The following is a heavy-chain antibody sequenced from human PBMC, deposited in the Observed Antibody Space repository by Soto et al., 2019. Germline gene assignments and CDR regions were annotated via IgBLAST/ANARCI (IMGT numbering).Heavy chain of an antibody. CDR3: ARDALYGGATVTTSPSFQYYYYGMDV. J-gene: IGHJ6*02. V-gene: IGHV4-31*03. CDR1: GGSISSGGYY. D-gene: IGHD4-17*01. Sequence: QVQMQESGPGLVKPSQTLSLTCTVSGGSISSGGYYWSWIRQHPGKGLEWIGYIYYSGSTYYNPSLKSRVTISVDTSKNQFALKLSSVTAADTAVYYCARDALYGGATVTTSPSFQYYYYGMDVWGQGTTVTVSS. CDR2: IYYSGST.